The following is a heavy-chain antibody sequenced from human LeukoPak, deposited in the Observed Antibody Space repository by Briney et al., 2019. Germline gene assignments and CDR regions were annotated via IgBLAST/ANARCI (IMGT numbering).Heavy chain of an antibody. CDR3: TYSYSSSAD. V-gene: IGHV3-73*01. CDR2: IRSKANNYAT. J-gene: IGHJ4*02. D-gene: IGHD6-13*01. Sequence: GGSLRLSCAASGFTFSGSAMHWVRQASGKGLEWVGRIRSKANNYATAYSESVKGRFTISRDDSKNTAYLQMNSLKTEDTAVYYCTYSYSSSADWGQGTLVTVSS. CDR1: GFTFSGSA.